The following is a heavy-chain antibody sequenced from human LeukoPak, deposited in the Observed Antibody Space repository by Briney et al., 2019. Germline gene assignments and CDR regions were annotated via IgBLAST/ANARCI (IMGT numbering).Heavy chain of an antibody. CDR1: GYTFTGYY. CDR2: INPNSGDT. D-gene: IGHD1-26*01. CDR3: ARGLGWDSGTYLGA. Sequence: ASVKVSCKASGYTFTGYYMHWVRQAPRQGLEWMGWINPNSGDTNYAQKFQGRVSMTRDTSISTACMDLSGLRSDDTALYYCARGLGWDSGTYLGAWGQGTLVTVSS. V-gene: IGHV1-2*02. J-gene: IGHJ5*02.